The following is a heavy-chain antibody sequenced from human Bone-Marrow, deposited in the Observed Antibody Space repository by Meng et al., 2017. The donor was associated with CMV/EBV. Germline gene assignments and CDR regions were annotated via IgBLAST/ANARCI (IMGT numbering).Heavy chain of an antibody. CDR3: AKEMATTKFYNYYYYGMVV. CDR2: ISWDGGST. D-gene: IGHD5-24*01. Sequence: GGSLRLSCAASGFTFDDYAMHWVRQAPGKGLEWVSLISWDGGSTYYADSVKGRFTISRDNSKNSLYLQMNSLRAEDTALYYCAKEMATTKFYNYYYYGMVVWGQGPTVTVYS. J-gene: IGHJ6*02. V-gene: IGHV3-43D*03. CDR1: GFTFDDYA.